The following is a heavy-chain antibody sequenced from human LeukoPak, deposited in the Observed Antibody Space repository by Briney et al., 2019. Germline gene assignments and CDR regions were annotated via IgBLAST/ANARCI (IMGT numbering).Heavy chain of an antibody. J-gene: IGHJ4*02. Sequence: QPGGPLRLSCKSSGFTFSNFGIHCLRQAPGKGLEWVAFIRYDGSEKYYVDSVKGRFIISRDHSKDTLFLQLNNLRSEDTVVYYCVKDKAPLRRSNSCPFDYWGPGTLVFVSS. CDR2: IRYDGSEK. V-gene: IGHV3-30*02. D-gene: IGHD6-13*01. CDR3: VKDKAPLRRSNSCPFDY. CDR1: GFTFSNFG.